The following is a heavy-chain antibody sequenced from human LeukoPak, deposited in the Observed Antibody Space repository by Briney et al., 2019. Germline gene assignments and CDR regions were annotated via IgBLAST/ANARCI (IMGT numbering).Heavy chain of an antibody. CDR2: ISSSGSTI. D-gene: IGHD6-19*01. J-gene: IGHJ6*02. CDR1: GFTFSSYE. V-gene: IGHV3-48*03. Sequence: PGGSLRLSCAASGFTFSSYEMNWVRQAPGKGLEWVSYISSSGSTIYYADSVKGRFTISRDNAKNSLYLQMNSLRAEDTAVYYCARGRYSGGWRGLYYYYYGMDVWGQGTTVTVSS. CDR3: ARGRYSGGWRGLYYYYYGMDV.